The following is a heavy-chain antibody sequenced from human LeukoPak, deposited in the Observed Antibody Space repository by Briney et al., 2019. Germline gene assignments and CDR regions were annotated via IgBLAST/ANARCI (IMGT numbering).Heavy chain of an antibody. CDR2: ISGSGRST. Sequence: GGSLRLSCAASGFTVSSNYMSWVRQAPGKGLEWVSVISGSGRSTYYADSVKGRFTISRDKYKNCVYLQMNRLRDEDTAIYYCAKSIVNSGTYIPFDYWGQGTLVTVSS. D-gene: IGHD1-26*01. J-gene: IGHJ4*02. V-gene: IGHV3-23*01. CDR1: GFTVSSNY. CDR3: AKSIVNSGTYIPFDY.